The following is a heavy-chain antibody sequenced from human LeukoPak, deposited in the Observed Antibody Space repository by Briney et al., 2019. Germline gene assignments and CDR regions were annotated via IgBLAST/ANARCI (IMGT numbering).Heavy chain of an antibody. V-gene: IGHV4-34*01. Sequence: SETLSLTCAVYGGSFSGYYWSWIRQPPGKGLEWIGEINNSGSTNYNPSLKSRVTISVDTSKNQFPLNLISVTAADTAVYYCARGRQNDYWGQGTLVTVSS. CDR3: ARGRQNDY. CDR1: GGSFSGYY. J-gene: IGHJ4*02. CDR2: INNSGST.